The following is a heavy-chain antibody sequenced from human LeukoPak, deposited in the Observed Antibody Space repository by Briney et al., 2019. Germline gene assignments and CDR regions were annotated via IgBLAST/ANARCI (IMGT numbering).Heavy chain of an antibody. V-gene: IGHV3-23*01. D-gene: IGHD3-16*01. Sequence: PGGSLRLSCAASGFTFTSYSMNWVRQAPGKGLEWVSTISGGGSSTYYADSVKGRFTISRDNTKNTLYLQVNSLRAEDTAVYYFAKGGMRDVTPFDYWGERTLVTVSS. CDR1: GFTFTSYS. J-gene: IGHJ4*02. CDR2: ISGGGSST. CDR3: AKGGMRDVTPFDY.